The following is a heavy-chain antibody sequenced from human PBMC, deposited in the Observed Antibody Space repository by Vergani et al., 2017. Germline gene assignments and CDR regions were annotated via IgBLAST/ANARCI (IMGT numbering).Heavy chain of an antibody. J-gene: IGHJ4*02. V-gene: IGHV4-61*02. CDR3: ARGVAYFDY. Sequence: QVHLNEAGPGLVKPSQTLSLTCTVSGASITSGSFYWSWIRQPAGKGLEWIGRIHASGTKNYNPSRRSRVTLSVDTSKNQLSLKMISMTAADTAVYYCARGVAYFDYWGQGTLVTVSS. CDR1: GASITSGSFY. CDR2: IHASGTK. D-gene: IGHD3-3*01.